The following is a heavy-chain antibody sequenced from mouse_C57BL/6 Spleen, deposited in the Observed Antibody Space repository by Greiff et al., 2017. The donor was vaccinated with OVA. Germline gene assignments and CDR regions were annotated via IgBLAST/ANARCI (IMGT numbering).Heavy chain of an antibody. J-gene: IGHJ4*01. CDR2: IDPSDSYT. Sequence: VQLQQPGAELVMPGASVKLSCKASGYTFTSYWMHWVKQRPGQGLEWIGEIDPSDSYTNYNQKFKGKSTLTVDKSSSTAYMQLSSLTSEDSAVYYCARRDYSSSGDAMDYWGQGTSVTVSS. V-gene: IGHV1-69*01. D-gene: IGHD1-1*01. CDR3: ARRDYSSSGDAMDY. CDR1: GYTFTSYW.